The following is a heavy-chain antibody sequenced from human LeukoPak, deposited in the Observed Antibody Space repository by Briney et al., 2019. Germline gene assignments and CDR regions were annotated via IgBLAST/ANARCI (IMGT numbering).Heavy chain of an antibody. Sequence: GGSLSLSCAASGFTFDDYARHWVRQAPGKGLEWVSGISWNSGTKGYADSVKGRFTISRDNAKDSLYLQMNSLRGGDAALYYCAVLHYYAMDVWGQGTTVTVSS. V-gene: IGHV3-9*01. CDR2: ISWNSGTK. CDR3: AVLHYYAMDV. CDR1: GFTFDDYA. D-gene: IGHD2-8*01. J-gene: IGHJ6*02.